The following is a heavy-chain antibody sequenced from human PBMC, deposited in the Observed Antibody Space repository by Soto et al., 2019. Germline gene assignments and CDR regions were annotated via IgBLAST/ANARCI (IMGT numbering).Heavy chain of an antibody. J-gene: IGHJ4*02. CDR3: ARRGPGTYFDY. Sequence: GGSLRLSFAASGFTFSSYAMRWVRQAPGKGLEWVSAISGSGGSTYYADSVKGRFTISRDNSKNTLYLQMNSLRAEDTAVYYCARRGPGTYFDYWGQGTLVTVSS. D-gene: IGHD6-13*01. CDR1: GFTFSSYA. V-gene: IGHV3-23*01. CDR2: ISGSGGST.